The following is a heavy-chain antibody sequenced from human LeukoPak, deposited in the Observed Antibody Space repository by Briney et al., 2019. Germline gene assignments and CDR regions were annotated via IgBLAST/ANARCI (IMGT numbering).Heavy chain of an antibody. Sequence: SETLSLTCAVCGGSLNGYYWSWVRQPPGKGLEWIGEINYSGRTSYNPSLKSRVIISIDTSKNQFSLNLTSVTAADTGIYYCASRERWGQGTLVTVSS. J-gene: IGHJ1*01. D-gene: IGHD6-25*01. CDR1: GGSLNGYY. V-gene: IGHV4-34*01. CDR3: ASRER. CDR2: INYSGRT.